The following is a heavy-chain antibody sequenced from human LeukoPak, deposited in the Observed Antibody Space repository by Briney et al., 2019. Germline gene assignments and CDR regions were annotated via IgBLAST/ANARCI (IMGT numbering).Heavy chain of an antibody. CDR2: INHSGST. V-gene: IGHV4-34*01. J-gene: IGHJ4*02. D-gene: IGHD2-2*01. Sequence: PSETLSLTCAVYGGSFSGYYWSWIRQPPGKGLEWIGEINHSGSTNYNPSLKSRVTIPVDTSKNQFSLKLSSVTAADTAVYYCARGLDCSSTSCCFDYWGQGTLVTVSS. CDR3: ARGLDCSSTSCCFDY. CDR1: GGSFSGYY.